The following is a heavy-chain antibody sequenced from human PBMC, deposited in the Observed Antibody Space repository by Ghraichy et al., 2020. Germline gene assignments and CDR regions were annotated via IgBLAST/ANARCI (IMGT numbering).Heavy chain of an antibody. CDR3: TRATDYYDSSPEGY. CDR1: GFTFSGSA. Sequence: GESLNISCAASGFTFSGSAMHWVRQASGKGLEWVGRIRSKANSYATAYAASVKGRFTISRDDSKNTAYLQMNSLKTEDTAVYYCTRATDYYDSSPEGYWGQGTLVTVSS. D-gene: IGHD3-22*01. CDR2: IRSKANSYAT. J-gene: IGHJ4*02. V-gene: IGHV3-73*01.